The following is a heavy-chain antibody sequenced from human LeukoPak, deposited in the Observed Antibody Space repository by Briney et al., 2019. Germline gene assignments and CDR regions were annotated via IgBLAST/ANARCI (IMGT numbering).Heavy chain of an antibody. Sequence: SETLSLTCTVSGGSISSSSYYWGWIRQPPGKGLEWIGSIYYSGSTYSNPSLKSRVTISVDTSKNQFSLKLSSVTAADTAVYYCARGDSSSWSVIDYWGQGTLVTVSS. CDR1: GGSISSSSYY. CDR3: ARGDSSSWSVIDY. J-gene: IGHJ4*02. V-gene: IGHV4-39*07. CDR2: IYYSGST. D-gene: IGHD6-13*01.